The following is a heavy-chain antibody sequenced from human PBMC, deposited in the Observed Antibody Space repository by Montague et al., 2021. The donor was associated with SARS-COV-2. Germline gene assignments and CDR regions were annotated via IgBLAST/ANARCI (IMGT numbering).Heavy chain of an antibody. CDR3: ARAKNDYTWNDWYFYGMDV. Sequence: SLRLSCAGSGFTLSYYEMNWVRQAPGKGLEWVSYISGSAGTIYYADSVKGRFTISRDNAKNSLYLQMNSLRAEDTAVYYCARAKNDYTWNDWYFYGMDVWGQGTTVTVSS. J-gene: IGHJ6*02. CDR1: GFTLSYYE. D-gene: IGHD1-1*01. V-gene: IGHV3-48*03. CDR2: ISGSAGTI.